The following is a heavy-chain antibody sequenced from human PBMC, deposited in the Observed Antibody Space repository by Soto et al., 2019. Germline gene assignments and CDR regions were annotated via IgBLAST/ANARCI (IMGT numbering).Heavy chain of an antibody. CDR1: GFTFSSYG. CDR2: ISYDGSNK. Sequence: GGSLRLSCAASGFTFSSYGMHWVRQAPGKGLEWVAVISYDGSNKYYADSVKGRFTISRDNSKNTLYLQMNSLRAEDTAVYYCAITPRGSGWPFDYWGQGTLVTVSS. CDR3: AITPRGSGWPFDY. D-gene: IGHD6-19*01. J-gene: IGHJ4*02. V-gene: IGHV3-30*03.